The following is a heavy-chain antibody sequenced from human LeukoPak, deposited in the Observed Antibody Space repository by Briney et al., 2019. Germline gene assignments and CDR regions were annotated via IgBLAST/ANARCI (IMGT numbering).Heavy chain of an antibody. CDR1: GFTFSDYY. D-gene: IGHD2-2*01. CDR3: ARGIVVVPAAINGDAFDI. J-gene: IGHJ3*02. Sequence: GGSLRLSCAASGFTFSDYYMSWIRQAPGKGLEWVSYISSSGSTIYYADFVKGRFTISRDNAKNSLYLQMNSLRAEDTAVYYCARGIVVVPAAINGDAFDIWGQGTMVTVSS. V-gene: IGHV3-11*04. CDR2: ISSSGSTI.